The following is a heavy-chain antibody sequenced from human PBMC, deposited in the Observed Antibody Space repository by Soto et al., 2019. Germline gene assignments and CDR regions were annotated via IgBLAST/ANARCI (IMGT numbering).Heavy chain of an antibody. CDR3: ANQDCSGGSCPDAFDI. D-gene: IGHD2-15*01. V-gene: IGHV3-23*01. CDR2: ISGSGGST. J-gene: IGHJ3*02. CDR1: GFTFSSYA. Sequence: QPGGSLRLSCAASGFTFSSYAMSWVRQAPGKGLEWVSAISGSGGSTYYADSVKGRFTISRDNSKNTLYLQMNSPRAEDTAVYYCANQDCSGGSCPDAFDIWGQGTMVTVSS.